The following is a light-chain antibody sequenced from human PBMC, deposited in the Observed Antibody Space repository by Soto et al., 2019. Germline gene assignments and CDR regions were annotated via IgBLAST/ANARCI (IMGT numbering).Light chain of an antibody. CDR3: GTWDSSLSAGV. V-gene: IGLV1-51*01. J-gene: IGLJ2*01. CDR1: SSNIANNY. CDR2: DNN. Sequence: QSVLTQPPSVSAAPGQKVTISCSGSSSNIANNYVSWYQQLPGTAPKLLIYDNNKRPSGIPDRFSGSKSGTSATLGITGLQTGDDADYYCGTWDSSLSAGVFGGGTKLTVL.